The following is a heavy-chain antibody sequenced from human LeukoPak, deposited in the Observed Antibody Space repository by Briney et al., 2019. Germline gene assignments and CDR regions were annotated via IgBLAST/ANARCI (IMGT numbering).Heavy chain of an antibody. Sequence: GGSLRLSCAASGFTFRSYWMSWFRQAPGKGLEWVGFIRSKAYGGTTEYAASVKGRFTISRDDSKSIAYLQMNSLKTEDTAVYYCTRDASDSSGWYAYYFDYWGQGTLVTVSS. CDR1: GFTFRSYW. CDR3: TRDASDSSGWYAYYFDY. V-gene: IGHV3-49*03. CDR2: IRSKAYGGTT. D-gene: IGHD6-19*01. J-gene: IGHJ4*02.